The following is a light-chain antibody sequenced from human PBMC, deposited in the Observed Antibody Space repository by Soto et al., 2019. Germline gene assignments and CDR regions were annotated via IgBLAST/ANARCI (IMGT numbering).Light chain of an antibody. CDR1: QSVSSSF. J-gene: IGKJ1*01. V-gene: IGKV3-20*01. CDR3: QQYDTSPWT. Sequence: EIVLTQSPGTLSLSPGERATLSCRASQSVSSSFLAWYQQKPGQAPRLLIYGASNRATVIPDRFSGSGSGTDFTLTISRLEPEDFAVYYCQQYDTSPWTFGQGTKVEIK. CDR2: GAS.